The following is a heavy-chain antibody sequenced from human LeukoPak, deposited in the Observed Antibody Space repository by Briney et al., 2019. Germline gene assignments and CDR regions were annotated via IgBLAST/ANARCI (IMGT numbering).Heavy chain of an antibody. Sequence: PGGSLRLSCVASGFTFSSYGMHWVRQAPGKGLEWVAFIRHDGSNRYHVDSVKGRFTISRDNSKNTLYLQMNSLRAEDTAVYYCAKELIGFGTLEYWGQGALVTVSS. D-gene: IGHD3-10*01. CDR3: AKELIGFGTLEY. CDR2: IRHDGSNR. V-gene: IGHV3-30*02. CDR1: GFTFSSYG. J-gene: IGHJ4*02.